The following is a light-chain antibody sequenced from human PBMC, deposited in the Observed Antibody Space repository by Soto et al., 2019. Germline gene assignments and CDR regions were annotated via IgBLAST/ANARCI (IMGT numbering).Light chain of an antibody. CDR1: QSIDRW. V-gene: IGKV1-5*03. CDR3: QQYKTYTYH. CDR2: RAS. J-gene: IGKJ2*01. Sequence: DIQMTQSPSTLSASVGDRVTITCRSSQSIDRWLAWYQQKPGKAPKLLIYRASSLESGVPSRFSGIGSGTEFTLTISNLQPDDFTSYYCQQYKTYTYHFAQGTKLEIK.